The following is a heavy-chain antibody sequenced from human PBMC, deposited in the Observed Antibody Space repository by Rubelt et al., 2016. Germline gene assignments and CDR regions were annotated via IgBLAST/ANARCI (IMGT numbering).Heavy chain of an antibody. J-gene: IGHJ6*02. V-gene: IGHV1-69*06. CDR2: IIPIFGTA. D-gene: IGHD3-3*01. CDR3: ARLSITIFGVVVYYYGMDV. Sequence: QVQLVQSGAEVKKPGSSVKVSCKASGGTFSSYAISWVRQAPGQGLEWMGGIIPIFGTANYAQKFQGRVTITADKSTGTAYMELSSLRSEDTAVYYCARLSITIFGVVVYYYGMDVWGQGTTVTVSS. CDR1: GGTFSSYA.